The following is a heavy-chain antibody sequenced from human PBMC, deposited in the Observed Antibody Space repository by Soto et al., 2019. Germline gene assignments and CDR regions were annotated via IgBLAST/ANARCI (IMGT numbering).Heavy chain of an antibody. Sequence: ASVKVSCKASGYTFTGYYMHWVRQAPGQGLEWMGWVNPNSGGTNYAQKFQGRVTMTRDTSISTAYMELSRLRSDDTAVYYCARDFGSSFYYFDYWGQGTLVTVSS. D-gene: IGHD6-13*01. V-gene: IGHV1-2*02. CDR1: GYTFTGYY. J-gene: IGHJ4*02. CDR3: ARDFGSSFYYFDY. CDR2: VNPNSGGT.